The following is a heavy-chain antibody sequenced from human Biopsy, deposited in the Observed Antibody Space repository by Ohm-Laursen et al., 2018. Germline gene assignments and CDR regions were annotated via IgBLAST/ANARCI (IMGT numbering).Heavy chain of an antibody. V-gene: IGHV4-39*01. D-gene: IGHD3-10*01. CDR1: GDSISSDIYY. Sequence: GTLSLTCTVSGDSISSDIYYWVWIRQPPGKGLEWIGNIYNSESTSTYYNLSLKGRVSISVDTSHNQFSLNLTSVTAADTAVYFCARRVSGSGRVDPWGQGTLVTVSS. CDR3: ARRVSGSGRVDP. CDR2: IYNSESTST. J-gene: IGHJ5*02.